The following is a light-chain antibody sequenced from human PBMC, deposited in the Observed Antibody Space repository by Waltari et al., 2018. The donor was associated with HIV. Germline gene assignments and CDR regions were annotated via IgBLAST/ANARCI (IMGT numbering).Light chain of an antibody. V-gene: IGKV3-20*01. CDR1: QSVSSSY. Sequence: QSVSSSYLAWHQQKPGQAPRLLIYGASSRATGIPDRFSGRGSGTDFTLTISRLEPEDFAVYYCQQYGSSPRTFGQGTKVEIK. CDR3: QQYGSSPRT. J-gene: IGKJ1*01. CDR2: GAS.